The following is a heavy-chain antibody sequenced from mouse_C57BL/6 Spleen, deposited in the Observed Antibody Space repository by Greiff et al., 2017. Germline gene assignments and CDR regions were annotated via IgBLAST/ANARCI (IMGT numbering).Heavy chain of an antibody. D-gene: IGHD1-1*01. V-gene: IGHV1-42*01. Sequence: EVQLQQSGPELVKPGASVKISCKASGYSFTGYYMNWVKQSPEKGLEWIGEINPSTGGTTYNQKFKAKATLTVDKSSSTAYMQLKSLTSEDSAVYYCASPGITTVVAPYFDVWGTGTTVTVSS. CDR2: INPSTGGT. CDR1: GYSFTGYY. J-gene: IGHJ1*03. CDR3: ASPGITTVVAPYFDV.